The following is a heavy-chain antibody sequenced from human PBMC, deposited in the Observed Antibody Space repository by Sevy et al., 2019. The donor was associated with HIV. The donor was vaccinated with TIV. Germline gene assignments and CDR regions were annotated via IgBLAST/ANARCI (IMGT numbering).Heavy chain of an antibody. D-gene: IGHD6-13*01. CDR2: TRNKADGYTT. J-gene: IGHJ4*02. Sequence: GGSLRLSCAASGFTFSDHYMEWVRQAPGKGLEWVGRTRNKADGYTTEYAASVKGRFTISRDDSENSLYLQMNSLKTEDTAVYYCSTHGGIAAAGRVFDYWGQGALVTVSS. V-gene: IGHV3-72*01. CDR1: GFTFSDHY. CDR3: STHGGIAAAGRVFDY.